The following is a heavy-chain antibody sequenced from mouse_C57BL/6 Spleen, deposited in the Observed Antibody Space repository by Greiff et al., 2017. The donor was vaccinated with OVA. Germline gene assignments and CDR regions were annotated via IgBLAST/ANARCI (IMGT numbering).Heavy chain of an antibody. V-gene: IGHV2-9-1*01. CDR1: GFSLTSYA. CDR2: IWTGGGT. D-gene: IGHD2-3*01. J-gene: IGHJ4*01. Sequence: VHLVESGPGLVAPSQSLSITCTVSGFSLTSYAISWVRQPPGKGLEWLGVIWTGGGTNYNSALKSRLSISKDNSKSQVFLKMNSLQTDDTARYYCATIYDGYYRAMDYWGQGTSVTVSS. CDR3: ATIYDGYYRAMDY.